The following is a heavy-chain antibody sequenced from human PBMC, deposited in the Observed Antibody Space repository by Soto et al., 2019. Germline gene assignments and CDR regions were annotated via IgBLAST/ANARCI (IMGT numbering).Heavy chain of an antibody. J-gene: IGHJ6*02. CDR2: INPKSGGT. Sequence: ASVKVSCKASGFSFTGYYIHWLRQAPGQGLEWMGLINPKSGGTSTAQKFQGWVTMTRDRSISTVYMELTRLRSDDTAVYFCARGHSTDCSNGVCSFFYNHEMDVWGQGTTVTVSS. CDR1: GFSFTGYY. V-gene: IGHV1-2*04. D-gene: IGHD2-8*01. CDR3: ARGHSTDCSNGVCSFFYNHEMDV.